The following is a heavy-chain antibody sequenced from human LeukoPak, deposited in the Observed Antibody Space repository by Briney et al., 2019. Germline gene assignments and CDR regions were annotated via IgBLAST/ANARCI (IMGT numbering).Heavy chain of an antibody. CDR2: INSDGSST. V-gene: IGHV3-74*01. CDR3: ASDSRRGYCSGGSCYSGASSFDI. CDR1: GFTFRNYW. J-gene: IGHJ3*02. Sequence: PGGSLRLSCAVSGFTFRNYWMHWVRQAPGKGLVWVSRINSDGSSTSYADSVKGRFTISRDDAKNTLYLQMNSLRAEDTAVYYCASDSRRGYCSGGSCYSGASSFDIWGQGTMVTVSS. D-gene: IGHD2-15*01.